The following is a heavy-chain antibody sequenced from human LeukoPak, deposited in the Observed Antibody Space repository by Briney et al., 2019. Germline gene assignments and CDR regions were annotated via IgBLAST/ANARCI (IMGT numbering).Heavy chain of an antibody. V-gene: IGHV3-30*02. CDR2: IRYDGSNK. J-gene: IGHJ4*02. CDR1: GFTFSSYG. Sequence: GGSLRLSCAASGFTFSSYGMHWVRQAPGKGLEWVAFIRYDGSNKYYADSVKGRFTISRDNSKNTLYLQMNGLRAEDTAVYYCAKSGFDYWGQGTLVTVSS. CDR3: AKSGFDY.